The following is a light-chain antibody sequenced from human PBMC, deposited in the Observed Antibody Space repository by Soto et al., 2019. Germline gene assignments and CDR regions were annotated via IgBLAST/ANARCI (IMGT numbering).Light chain of an antibody. CDR2: AAS. J-gene: IGKJ1*01. V-gene: IGKV3-20*01. Sequence: EIVLTQSPGTLSLSPGARPTLYCRALQSVSTSYLAWYQQTPGQAPRLLIYAASSRATGIPDRFSGSGSGTDFTLTISRLEPEDFAVYYCQQYNNWPPVTFGQGTKVDIK. CDR3: QQYNNWPPVT. CDR1: QSVSTSY.